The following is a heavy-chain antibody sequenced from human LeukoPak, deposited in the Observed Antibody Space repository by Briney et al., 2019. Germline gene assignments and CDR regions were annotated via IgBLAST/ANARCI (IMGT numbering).Heavy chain of an antibody. CDR1: GFTFSSFA. CDR3: AKDAHDDYYYYYSMDV. Sequence: PGGSLRLSCTASGFTFSSFAMHWVRQAPGKGLDWLSITSHDGTKSSYADSVKGRFSVSRDNSKNTLYLQMNSLRAEDTAVYYCAKDAHDDYYYYYSMDVWGQGTTVTVSS. CDR2: TSHDGTKS. D-gene: IGHD1-1*01. V-gene: IGHV3-30*04. J-gene: IGHJ6*02.